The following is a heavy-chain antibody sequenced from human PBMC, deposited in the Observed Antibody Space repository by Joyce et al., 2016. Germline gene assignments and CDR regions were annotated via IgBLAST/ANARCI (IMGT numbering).Heavy chain of an antibody. CDR1: GIIFSNKE. D-gene: IGHD2-2*01. Sequence: EVQLVESGGGLVQPGGSLIISCAASGIIFSNKEMNLVRQAQGKGLEWVSSINSDNSSIHYADSVRGRFTISRDNARNALYLEMDYLRVDDTAIYYCTTPSCANWGQGSLVTVSS. V-gene: IGHV3-48*03. J-gene: IGHJ4*02. CDR3: TTPSCAN. CDR2: INSDNSSI.